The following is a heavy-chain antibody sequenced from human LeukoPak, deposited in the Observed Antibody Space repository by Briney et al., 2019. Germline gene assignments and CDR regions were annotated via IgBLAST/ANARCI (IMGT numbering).Heavy chain of an antibody. CDR3: ATSYDSSTYQMS. J-gene: IGHJ5*02. CDR1: VLSRYA. D-gene: IGHD3-22*01. Sequence: GRSLRLSCAASVLSRYAVHWVRQAPGKGLEWVTVISYDGRTKYYADSVKGRFTISRDNSKNTVYLQMNSLRAEDTAVYYCATSYDSSTYQMSCGQGTLVTVSS. V-gene: IGHV3-30*04. CDR2: ISYDGRTK.